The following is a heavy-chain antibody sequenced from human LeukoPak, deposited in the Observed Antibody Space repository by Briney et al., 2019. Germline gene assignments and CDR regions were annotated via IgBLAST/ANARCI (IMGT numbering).Heavy chain of an antibody. CDR2: IYHSGST. CDR1: GGSISSGGYY. D-gene: IGHD3-22*01. V-gene: IGHV4-30-2*01. J-gene: IGHJ4*02. Sequence: PSQTLSLTCTVSGGSISSGGYYWSWIRQPPGKGLEWIGYIYHSGSTYYNPSLKSRVTISVDTSKNQFSLKLSSVTAADTAVYYCARVNSGYYFFDYWGQGTLVTVSS. CDR3: ARVNSGYYFFDY.